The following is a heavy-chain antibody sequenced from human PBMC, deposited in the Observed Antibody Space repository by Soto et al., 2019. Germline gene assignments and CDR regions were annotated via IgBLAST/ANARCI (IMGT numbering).Heavy chain of an antibody. J-gene: IGHJ4*02. Sequence: QVQLQESGPGLVKPSETLSLTCTVSGGSISSYYWSWIRQPAGKGLEWIGRIYTSGSTNYNPSLKSRVTMSVDTSKNQFSLKLSSVTAADTAVYCCARGGYYYDSSGYPNFDYWGQGTLVTVSS. D-gene: IGHD3-22*01. CDR3: ARGGYYYDSSGYPNFDY. CDR1: GGSISSYY. CDR2: IYTSGST. V-gene: IGHV4-4*07.